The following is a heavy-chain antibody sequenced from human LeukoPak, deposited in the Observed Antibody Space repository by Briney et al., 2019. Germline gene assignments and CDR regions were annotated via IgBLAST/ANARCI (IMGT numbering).Heavy chain of an antibody. CDR2: ISGSGGST. CDR3: AKGLNYESSAAFDY. CDR1: GFAFSSYD. D-gene: IGHD3-22*01. Sequence: GGSLRLSRTASGFAFSSYDMTWVRQAPGKGLEWVSCISGSGGSTYYADSVKGRFTISRDNSRNTLYLQMNSLRAADTAVYYCAKGLNYESSAAFDYWGQGTLVSVSS. J-gene: IGHJ4*02. V-gene: IGHV3-23*01.